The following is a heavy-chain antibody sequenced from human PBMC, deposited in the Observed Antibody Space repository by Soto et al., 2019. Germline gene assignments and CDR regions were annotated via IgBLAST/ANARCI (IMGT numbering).Heavy chain of an antibody. CDR1: GFSLTNTGVT. V-gene: IGHV2-5*01. D-gene: IGHD2-21*01. CDR3: AHSHFVSWTGPFDS. CDR2: VYWHDDK. Sequence: QITLKESGPSLVKPTQTLTPTCTFSGFSLTNTGVTVGWIRQPPGKALEWLALVYWHDDKRYNPSLRNRLTIAKDTSKNRVVLTLANVGPVDTATYYCAHSHFVSWTGPFDSWGRGTLVTVSS. J-gene: IGHJ5*01.